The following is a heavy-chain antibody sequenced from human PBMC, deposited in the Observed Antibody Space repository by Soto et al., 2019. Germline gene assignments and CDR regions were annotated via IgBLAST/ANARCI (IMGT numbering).Heavy chain of an antibody. V-gene: IGHV1-3*01. CDR2: INAGNGNT. CDR3: ARDMGFGLSDY. Sequence: QVQLVQSGAEVKKPGASVKVCCKASGYTFTSSAMAWVRQAPGQRLGWMGWINAGNGNTKYSQKFQGRVTITRDTSARTAYIELSSLSSEETAVYYFARDMGFGLSDYWGQGPLVTFSS. CDR1: GYTFTSSA. D-gene: IGHD3-10*01. J-gene: IGHJ4*02.